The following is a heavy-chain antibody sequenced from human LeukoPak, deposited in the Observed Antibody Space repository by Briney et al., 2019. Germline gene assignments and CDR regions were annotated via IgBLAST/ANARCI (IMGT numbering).Heavy chain of an antibody. D-gene: IGHD3-16*01. CDR3: AREAAYYDYVWGSSDYFDY. CDR1: GGSISSSSYY. V-gene: IGHV4-39*07. J-gene: IGHJ4*02. Sequence: SETLSLTCTVSGGSISSSSYYWGWIRQPPGKGLEWIGSIYYSGSTYYNPSLKSRVTISVDTSKNQFSLKLSSVTAADTAVYYCAREAAYYDYVWGSSDYFDYWGQGTLVTVSS. CDR2: IYYSGST.